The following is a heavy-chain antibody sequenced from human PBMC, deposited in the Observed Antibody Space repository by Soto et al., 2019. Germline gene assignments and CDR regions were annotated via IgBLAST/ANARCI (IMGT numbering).Heavy chain of an antibody. Sequence: QITLKESGPTLVKPTQTLTLTCTFSGFSLSTSGVGVGWIRQPPGKALEWLALIYWNDDKRYSPSLKSRLTITKDTSKNQVVLTMTNMDPVDTATYYCAHALTGGIIVVVPAAIPTMAYNWFDPWGQGTLVTVSS. V-gene: IGHV2-5*01. CDR1: GFSLSTSGVG. CDR3: AHALTGGIIVVVPAAIPTMAYNWFDP. D-gene: IGHD2-2*01. J-gene: IGHJ5*02. CDR2: IYWNDDK.